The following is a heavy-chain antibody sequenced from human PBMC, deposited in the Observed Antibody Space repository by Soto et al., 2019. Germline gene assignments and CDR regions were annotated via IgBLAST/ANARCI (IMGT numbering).Heavy chain of an antibody. V-gene: IGHV3-23*01. Sequence: PGGSLRLSCAASGFTFSSYAMSWVRQAPGKGLEWVSSINSGDSRNYADSVKGRFTISRDNSKNTLYLQMNSLRAEDTAVYYCAKRHHFGPIDPWGQGTLVTVSS. J-gene: IGHJ5*02. CDR3: AKRHHFGPIDP. CDR2: INSGDSR. D-gene: IGHD3-10*01. CDR1: GFTFSSYA.